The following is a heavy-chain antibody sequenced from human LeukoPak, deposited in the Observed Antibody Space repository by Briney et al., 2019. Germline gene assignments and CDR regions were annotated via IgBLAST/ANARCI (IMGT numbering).Heavy chain of an antibody. Sequence: PGGSLRLSCAASGFTFSSYAMHWVRQAPGKGLEWVAVISYDGSNKYYADSVKGRFTISRDNSKNTLYLQMNSLRAEDTAVYYCASMTGGAALPEYFQHWGQGTLVTVSS. J-gene: IGHJ1*01. V-gene: IGHV3-30*14. CDR3: ASMTGGAALPEYFQH. D-gene: IGHD3-16*01. CDR1: GFTFSSYA. CDR2: ISYDGSNK.